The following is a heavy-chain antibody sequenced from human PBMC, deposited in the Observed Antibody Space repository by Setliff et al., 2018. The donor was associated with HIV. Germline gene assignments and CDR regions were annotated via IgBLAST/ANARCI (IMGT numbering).Heavy chain of an antibody. Sequence: ASVKVSCKASGYIFPNYGISWVRQAPGQGLEWMGWINPNSGGTNYAQKFQGRVTMTRDTSISTAYLELSRLRSDDTAVYYCARGQGWYNWNDQAFDIWGQGTMVTVSS. V-gene: IGHV1-2*02. CDR1: GYIFPNYG. J-gene: IGHJ3*02. D-gene: IGHD1-1*01. CDR3: ARGQGWYNWNDQAFDI. CDR2: INPNSGGT.